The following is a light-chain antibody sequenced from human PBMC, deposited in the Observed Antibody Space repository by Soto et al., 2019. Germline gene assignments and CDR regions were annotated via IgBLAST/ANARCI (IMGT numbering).Light chain of an antibody. CDR3: QQYGSSSWT. J-gene: IGKJ1*01. V-gene: IGKV3-20*01. CDR2: GAS. Sequence: EIVLTQSPGTLSLSPGERATLSCRASQSVSSSYLAWYQQQPGQAPRLLIYGASSRATGIPDRFSGSGSGTDFTLTISRLEPEDCAVYYCQQYGSSSWTFGQGTKVEIK. CDR1: QSVSSSY.